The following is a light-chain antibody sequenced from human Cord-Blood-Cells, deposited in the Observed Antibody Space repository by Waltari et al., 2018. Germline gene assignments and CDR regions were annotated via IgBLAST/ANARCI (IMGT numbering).Light chain of an antibody. V-gene: IGKV1-39*01. CDR3: QQSYSTPYT. CDR1: QSISSY. Sequence: DIQMTQSPSSLSASVGDRVTITCRASQSISSYLNWYQQKPGKAPKLLIYAASSLQSGVPSRVSGSGSGTDLALTISSLQPEDFATYYCQQSYSTPYTVGQGTKLEIK. J-gene: IGKJ2*01. CDR2: AAS.